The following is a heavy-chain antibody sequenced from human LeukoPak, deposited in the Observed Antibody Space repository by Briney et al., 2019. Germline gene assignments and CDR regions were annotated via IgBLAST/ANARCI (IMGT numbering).Heavy chain of an antibody. Sequence: PSETLSLTCAVSGYSISSGYYWGWIRQPPGKGLEWIGSIYHSGSTYYNPSLKSRVTISVDTSKNQFPLKLSSVTAADTAVYYCARVSDVDSSGYYLGYWGQGTLVTVSS. J-gene: IGHJ4*02. CDR3: ARVSDVDSSGYYLGY. CDR2: IYHSGST. V-gene: IGHV4-38-2*01. CDR1: GYSISSGYY. D-gene: IGHD3-22*01.